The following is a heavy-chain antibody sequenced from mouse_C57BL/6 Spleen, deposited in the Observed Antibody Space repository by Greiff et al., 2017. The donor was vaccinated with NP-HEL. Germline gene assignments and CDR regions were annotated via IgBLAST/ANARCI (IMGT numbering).Heavy chain of an antibody. CDR3: ARGVVADY. CDR1: GYTFTDYY. CDR2: INPNNGGT. V-gene: IGHV1-26*01. J-gene: IGHJ2*01. Sequence: VQLQQSGPELVKPGASVKISCKASGYTFTDYYMNWVKQSHGKSLEWIGDINPNNGGTSYNQKCKGKATLTVDKSSSTAYMELRSLTSEDSAVYYCARGVVADYWGQGTTLTVSS. D-gene: IGHD1-1*01.